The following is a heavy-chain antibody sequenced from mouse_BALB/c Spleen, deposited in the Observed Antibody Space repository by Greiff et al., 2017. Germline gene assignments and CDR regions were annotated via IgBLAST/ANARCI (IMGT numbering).Heavy chain of an antibody. CDR1: GFTFSNYW. CDR2: IRLKSNNYAT. V-gene: IGHV6-6*02. CDR3: TRVVMDY. D-gene: IGHD1-1*02. J-gene: IGHJ4*01. Sequence: DVKLQESGGGLVQPGGSMKLSCVASGFTFSNYWMNWVRQSPEKGLEWVAEIRLKSNNYATHYAESVKGRFTISRDDSKSSVYLQMNNLRAEDTGIYYCTRVVMDYWGQGTSVTVSS.